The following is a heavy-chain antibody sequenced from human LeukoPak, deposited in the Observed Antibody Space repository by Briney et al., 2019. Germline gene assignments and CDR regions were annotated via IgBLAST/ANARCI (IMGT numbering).Heavy chain of an antibody. D-gene: IGHD2-15*01. CDR1: GFTFSSYA. J-gene: IGHJ4*02. CDR2: ISYDGSNK. Sequence: GGSLRLSCAASGFTFSSYAMSWVRQAPGKGLEWVAVISYDGSNKYYADSVKGRFTISRDNSKNTLYLQMNSLRAEDTAVYYCAKDHSAASFDYWGQGTLVTVSS. V-gene: IGHV3-30*18. CDR3: AKDHSAASFDY.